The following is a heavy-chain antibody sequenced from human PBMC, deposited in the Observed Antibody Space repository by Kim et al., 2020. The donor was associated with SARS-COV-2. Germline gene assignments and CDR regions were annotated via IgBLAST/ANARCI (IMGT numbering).Heavy chain of an antibody. CDR2: ISGSGGST. CDR1: GFTFSNYA. J-gene: IGHJ4*02. D-gene: IGHD3-16*02. V-gene: IGHV3-23*01. Sequence: GGSLRLSCAASGFTFSNYAMSWVRQGPGKGLEWVSTISGSGGSTYYADSVKGLFTISRDNSKNTLYLQMNSLRAEDTAVYYCAKIVASRYFDYWGQGTLVTVSS. CDR3: AKIVASRYFDY.